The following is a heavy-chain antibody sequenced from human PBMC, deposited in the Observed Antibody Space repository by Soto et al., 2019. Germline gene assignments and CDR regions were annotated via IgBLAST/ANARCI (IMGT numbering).Heavy chain of an antibody. D-gene: IGHD3-3*01. Sequence: ASVKVSCKASGGAFSSYAISWVRQAPGQGLEWMGGIIPIFGTANYAQKFQGRVTITADESTSTAYMELSSLRSEDTAVYYCARGTPKYYDFWSGYPENYYYYGMDVWGQGTTVTVSS. CDR1: GGAFSSYA. CDR2: IIPIFGTA. V-gene: IGHV1-69*13. J-gene: IGHJ6*02. CDR3: ARGTPKYYDFWSGYPENYYYYGMDV.